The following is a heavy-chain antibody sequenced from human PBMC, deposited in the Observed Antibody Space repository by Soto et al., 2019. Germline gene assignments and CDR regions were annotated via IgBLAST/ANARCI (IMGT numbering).Heavy chain of an antibody. V-gene: IGHV4-31*03. CDR3: AREAYDILTGYYYFDY. CDR2: IYYSGST. D-gene: IGHD3-9*01. J-gene: IGHJ4*02. Sequence: PSETLSLTCTVSGGSISSGGYYWSWIRQHPGKGMKWIGYIYYSGSTYYNPSLKSRVTISVDTSKNQFSLKLGSVTAADTAVYYCAREAYDILTGYYYFDYWGQGTLVTVSS. CDR1: GGSISSGGYY.